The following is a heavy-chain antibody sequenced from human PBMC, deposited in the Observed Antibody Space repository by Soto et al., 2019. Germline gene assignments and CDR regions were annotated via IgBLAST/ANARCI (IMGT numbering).Heavy chain of an antibody. J-gene: IGHJ6*02. CDR2: IYYSGST. V-gene: IGHV4-59*01. CDR3: ARGKTNYYYGMDV. Sequence: SETLSLTCTVSGGSISSYYWSWIRQPPGKGLEWIGYIYYSGSTNYNPSLKSRVTISVDTSKNQFSLKLSSVTAADTAVYYCARGKTNYYYGMDVWGQGTTVTVSS. D-gene: IGHD1-1*01. CDR1: GGSISSYY.